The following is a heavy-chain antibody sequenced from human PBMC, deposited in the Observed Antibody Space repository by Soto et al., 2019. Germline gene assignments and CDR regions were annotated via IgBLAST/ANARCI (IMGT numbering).Heavy chain of an antibody. CDR2: IIPIFGTA. D-gene: IGHD3-3*01. CDR3: ARVGFWSGYYPYGMDV. V-gene: IGHV1-69*01. CDR1: GGTFSSYA. J-gene: IGHJ6*02. Sequence: VSCKASGGTFSSYAISWVRQAPGQGLEWMGGIIPIFGTANYAQKFQGRVTITADESTSTAYMELSSLRSEDTAVYYCARVGFWSGYYPYGMDVWGQGTTVTVSS.